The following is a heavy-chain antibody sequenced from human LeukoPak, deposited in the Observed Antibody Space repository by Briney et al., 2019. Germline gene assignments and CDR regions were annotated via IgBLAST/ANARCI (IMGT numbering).Heavy chain of an antibody. V-gene: IGHV4-34*01. CDR3: ARRITMVRVTPGKPNWFDP. CDR2: INHSGST. Sequence: SETLSLTCAVYGGSFSGYYWSWIRQPPGKGLEWIGEINHSGSTNYNPSLKSRVTISVDTSKNQFSLKLSSVTAADTAVYYCARRITMVRVTPGKPNWFDPWGQGTLVTVSS. J-gene: IGHJ5*02. CDR1: GGSFSGYY. D-gene: IGHD3-10*01.